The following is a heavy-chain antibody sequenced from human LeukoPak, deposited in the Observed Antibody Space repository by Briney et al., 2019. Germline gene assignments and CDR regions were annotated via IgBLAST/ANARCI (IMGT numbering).Heavy chain of an antibody. CDR1: GFTFSGSA. V-gene: IGHV3-73*01. CDR2: IRSKANSYAT. CDR3: TRHPPNGDYV. J-gene: IGHJ4*02. Sequence: GGSLRLSCAASGFTFSGSAMHWVRQASGKGLEWVGRIRSKANSYATAYAASVKGRFTISRDDSKNTAYLQINSLKTEDTAVYYCTRHPPNGDYVWGQGTLVTVSS. D-gene: IGHD4-17*01.